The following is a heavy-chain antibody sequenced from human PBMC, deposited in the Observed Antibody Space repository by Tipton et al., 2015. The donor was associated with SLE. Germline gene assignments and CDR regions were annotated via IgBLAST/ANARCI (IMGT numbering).Heavy chain of an antibody. J-gene: IGHJ4*02. V-gene: IGHV3-74*01. CDR3: ARIHYYGSGSRDY. CDR2: IDSDGAIT. CDR1: GFTFNRYW. D-gene: IGHD3-10*01. Sequence: SLRLSCAASGFTFNRYWMHWVRQAPGKGLMWVSRIDSDGAITNYADTVKGRFTNSRDNAKDTLYLQMNSLRAEDTAVYYCARIHYYGSGSRDYWGQGTLVTVSS.